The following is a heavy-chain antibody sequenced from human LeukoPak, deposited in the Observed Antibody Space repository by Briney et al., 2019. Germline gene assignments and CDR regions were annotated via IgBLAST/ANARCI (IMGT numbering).Heavy chain of an antibody. J-gene: IGHJ5*02. CDR3: ARGRQGYPTQP. CDR1: GGSFSGYY. Sequence: SETLSLTCAVYGGSFSGYYWSWIRQPPGKGLEWIGEINHSGSTNYNPSLKSRVTISVDTSKNQFSLKLSSVTAADTAVYYCARGRQGYPTQPWGQGTLVTVSS. CDR2: INHSGST. D-gene: IGHD5-18*01. V-gene: IGHV4-34*01.